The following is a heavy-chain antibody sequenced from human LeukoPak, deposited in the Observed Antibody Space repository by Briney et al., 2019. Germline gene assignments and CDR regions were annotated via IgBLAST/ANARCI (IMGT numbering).Heavy chain of an antibody. CDR2: ISYDGSNK. J-gene: IGHJ3*02. CDR1: GFTFSSYG. Sequence: GRSLRLSCAASGFTFSSYGMHWVRQAPGKGLEWVAVISYDGSNKYYADSVKGRFTISRDNSKNTLYLQMNSLRAEDTAVYYCARVRDYYYDSSGYYPDAFDIWGQGTMVTVSS. V-gene: IGHV3-30*03. CDR3: ARVRDYYYDSSGYYPDAFDI. D-gene: IGHD3-22*01.